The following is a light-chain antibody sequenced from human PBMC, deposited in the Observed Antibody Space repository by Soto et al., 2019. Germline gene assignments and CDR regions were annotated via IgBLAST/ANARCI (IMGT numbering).Light chain of an antibody. CDR1: SSDVGGYNY. CDR3: SSYTSSSTYV. CDR2: DVS. J-gene: IGLJ1*01. Sequence: QSALTQPASVSGSPGQSITISCTGTSSDVGGYNYVSWYQQHPDKAPKLMIYDVSNRPSGVSNRFSGSKSGNTASLTISGLQAEDEADYYCSSYTSSSTYVFGTGTKLTAL. V-gene: IGLV2-14*01.